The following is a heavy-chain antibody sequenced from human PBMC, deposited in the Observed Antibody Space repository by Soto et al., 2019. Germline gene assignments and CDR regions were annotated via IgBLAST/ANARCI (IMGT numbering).Heavy chain of an antibody. CDR1: GGTFSSYA. V-gene: IGHV1-69*13. J-gene: IGHJ6*02. Sequence: SVKVSCKASGGTFSSYAISWVRQAPGQGLEWMGGIIPIFGTANYAQKFQGRVTITADESTSTAYMELSSLRSEDTAVYYCARGGVGGDLPPYYGMDVWGQGTTVTVSS. D-gene: IGHD1-26*01. CDR2: IIPIFGTA. CDR3: ARGGVGGDLPPYYGMDV.